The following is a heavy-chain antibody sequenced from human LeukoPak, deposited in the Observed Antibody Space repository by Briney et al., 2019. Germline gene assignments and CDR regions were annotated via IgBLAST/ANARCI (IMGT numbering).Heavy chain of an antibody. Sequence: PSETLSLTCTVSDGSISSGDYYWGWIRQPPEKGLEWIGYIYYSGSTNYNPSLKSRVTISVDTSKNQFSLKLSSVTAADTAVYYCARMPVAGTAYWGQGTLVTVSS. V-gene: IGHV4-61*08. CDR3: ARMPVAGTAY. CDR1: DGSISSGDYY. CDR2: IYYSGST. J-gene: IGHJ4*02. D-gene: IGHD6-19*01.